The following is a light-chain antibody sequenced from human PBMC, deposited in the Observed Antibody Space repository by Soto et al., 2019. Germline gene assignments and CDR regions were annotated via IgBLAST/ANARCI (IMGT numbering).Light chain of an antibody. CDR3: QQYNNWPL. V-gene: IGKV3-15*01. CDR2: GAS. Sequence: EIVMTQSPATLSVSPGERATLSCRASQSVSSNLAWYQQKPGQAPRLLIYGASTRATCIPARFSGSVSGTEFTLTISSLQSEDFSVYYCQQYNNWPLFGGGTKVDIK. J-gene: IGKJ4*01. CDR1: QSVSSN.